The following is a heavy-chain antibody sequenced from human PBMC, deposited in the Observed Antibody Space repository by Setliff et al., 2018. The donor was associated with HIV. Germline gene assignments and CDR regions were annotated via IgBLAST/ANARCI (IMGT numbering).Heavy chain of an antibody. V-gene: IGHV3-7*01. CDR1: GFTFSSYW. Sequence: PGGSLRLSCAASGFTFSSYWMSWVRQAPGKGLEWVANIKQDGSEKYYVDSVRGRFTISRDNAKNALYLQMTSLRAEDTAVYYCAREWDTDMAHLDYWGQGTMVTVSS. CDR3: AREWDTDMAHLDY. CDR2: IKQDGSEK. J-gene: IGHJ4*02. D-gene: IGHD5-18*01.